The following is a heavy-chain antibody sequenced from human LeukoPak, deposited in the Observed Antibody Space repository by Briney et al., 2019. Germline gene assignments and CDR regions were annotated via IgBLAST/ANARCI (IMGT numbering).Heavy chain of an antibody. Sequence: PSETLSLTCTVSGYSISSGYYWSWIRQPPGRGLEWIGYIYYSGSTNYNPSLKSRVTISVDTSKNQFSLKLSSVTAADTAVYYCARSGYEAAFDYWGQGTLVTVSS. D-gene: IGHD5-12*01. CDR1: GYSISSGYY. J-gene: IGHJ4*02. CDR3: ARSGYEAAFDY. CDR2: IYYSGST. V-gene: IGHV4-61*01.